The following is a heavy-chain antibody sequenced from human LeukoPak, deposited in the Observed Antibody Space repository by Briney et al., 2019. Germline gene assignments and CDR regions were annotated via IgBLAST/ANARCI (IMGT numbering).Heavy chain of an antibody. CDR2: INHSGST. Sequence: ETLSLTCAVYGWSFSGYYWSWIRQPPGKGLEWIGEINHSGSTNYNPSLKSRVTISVDTSKDQFSLKLSSVTAADTAVYYCARSQLKYGSGSYGSHDAFDIWGQGTMVTVSS. J-gene: IGHJ3*02. D-gene: IGHD3-10*01. V-gene: IGHV4-34*01. CDR3: ARSQLKYGSGSYGSHDAFDI. CDR1: GWSFSGYY.